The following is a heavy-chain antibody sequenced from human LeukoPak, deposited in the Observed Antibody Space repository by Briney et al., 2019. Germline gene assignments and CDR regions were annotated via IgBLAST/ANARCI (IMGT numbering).Heavy chain of an antibody. CDR3: ARDQNYVDIVATIQYYFDY. J-gene: IGHJ4*02. CDR1: GFTVSSNY. CDR2: IYSGGST. D-gene: IGHD5-12*01. V-gene: IGHV3-53*01. Sequence: GGSLRLSCAASGFTVSSNYMSWVRQAPGKGLEWVSVIYSGGSTYYADSVKGRFTISRHNSKNTLYLQMNSLRAEDTAVYYCARDQNYVDIVATIQYYFDYWGQGTLVTVSS.